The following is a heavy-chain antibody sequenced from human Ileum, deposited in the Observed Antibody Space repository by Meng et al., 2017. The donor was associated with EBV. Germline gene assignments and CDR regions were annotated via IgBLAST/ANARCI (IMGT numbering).Heavy chain of an antibody. J-gene: IGHJ4*02. CDR1: DYTFMGYG. Sequence: QVPPGQSGPEVKKPGASVKVSCKPSDYTFMGYGVSWVRQAPGQGLEWMAWLGAHDGDTSHAPKFQGRVTVSADRPTATAYMELRSLRSDDTAVYYCARGTPGRSYSDYWGQGTLVTVSS. D-gene: IGHD3-10*01. V-gene: IGHV1-18*01. CDR3: ARGTPGRSYSDY. CDR2: LGAHDGDT.